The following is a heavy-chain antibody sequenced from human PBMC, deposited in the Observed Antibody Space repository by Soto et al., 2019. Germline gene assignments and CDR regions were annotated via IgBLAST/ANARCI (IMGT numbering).Heavy chain of an antibody. CDR3: ARGEGTTAYYYYYGMDV. CDR2: INPNSGGT. CDR1: GYTFTGYY. V-gene: IGHV1-2*04. Sequence: ASVKASCKASGYTFTGYYMHWVRQAPGQGLEWMGWINPNSGGTNYAQKFQGWVTMTRDTSIGTAYMELSRLRSDDTAVYYCARGEGTTAYYYYYGMDVWGQGTTVTVSS. D-gene: IGHD1-1*01. J-gene: IGHJ6*02.